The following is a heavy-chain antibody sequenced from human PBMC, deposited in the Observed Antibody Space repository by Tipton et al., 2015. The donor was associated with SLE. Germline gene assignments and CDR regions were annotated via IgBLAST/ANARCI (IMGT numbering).Heavy chain of an antibody. J-gene: IGHJ6*02. D-gene: IGHD2-15*01. CDR2: ISYDGSNK. CDR3: SASLLPLYGMDV. Sequence: SLRLSCAASGFTFNKAWLSWVRQAPGKGLEWVAVISYDGSNKYYADSVKGRFTISRDNSKNTLYLQMNSLRAEDTAVYYCSASLLPLYGMDVWGQGTTVTVSS. V-gene: IGHV3-30*03. CDR1: GFTFNKAW.